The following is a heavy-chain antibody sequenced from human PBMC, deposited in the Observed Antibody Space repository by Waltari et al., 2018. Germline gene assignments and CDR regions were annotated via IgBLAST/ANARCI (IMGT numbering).Heavy chain of an antibody. J-gene: IGHJ4*02. Sequence: EVQLVESGGGLVKPGESLRLSCAASDFSLSNSWVDWVRQAPGKGLGGVGRIKSEADGGTTDYVAPVKGRFTVSRDGSKNTVFLQMNSLKSDDTAMYYCTTDVGDSKSFYNFNYWGQGTLVTVSS. D-gene: IGHD3-22*01. CDR3: TTDVGDSKSFYNFNY. V-gene: IGHV3-15*07. CDR2: IKSEADGGTT. CDR1: DFSLSNSW.